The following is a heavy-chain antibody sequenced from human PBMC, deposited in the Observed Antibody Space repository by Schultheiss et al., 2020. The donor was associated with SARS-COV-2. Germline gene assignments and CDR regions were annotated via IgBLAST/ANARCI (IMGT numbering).Heavy chain of an antibody. CDR1: GGSISSYY. J-gene: IGHJ6*02. CDR3: ARDSYYGSGSYYYYYGMDV. CDR2: IYYSGST. D-gene: IGHD3-10*01. V-gene: IGHV4-59*01. Sequence: SETLSLTCTVSGGSISSYYWSWIRQPPGKGLEWIGYIYYSGSTNYNPSLKSRVTISVDTSKNQFSLKLSSVTAADTAVYYCARDSYYGSGSYYYYYGMDVWGQGTTVTVSS.